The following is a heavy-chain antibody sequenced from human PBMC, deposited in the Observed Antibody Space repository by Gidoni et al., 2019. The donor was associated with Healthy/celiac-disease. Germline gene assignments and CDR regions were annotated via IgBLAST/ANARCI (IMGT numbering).Heavy chain of an antibody. D-gene: IGHD5-18*01. J-gene: IGHJ6*02. CDR2: SYYSGST. CDR1: GGSISSSSYY. V-gene: IGHV4-39*01. CDR3: ARHHEYSFYYYYGMDV. Sequence: QLQLQESGPGLVKPSETLSLTCTVSGGSISSSSYYWGWIRQPPGKGLAWIGSSYYSGSTYYNPSLKSRVTISVDTSKNQFSLKLSSVTAADTAVYYCARHHEYSFYYYYGMDVWGQGTTVTVSS.